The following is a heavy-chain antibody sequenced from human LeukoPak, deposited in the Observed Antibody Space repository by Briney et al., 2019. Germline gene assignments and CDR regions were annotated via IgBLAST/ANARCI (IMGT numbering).Heavy chain of an antibody. CDR2: ISYDGSSK. CDR3: ARDGGTARDRADYFDY. V-gene: IGHV3-30-3*01. Sequence: PGGSLRLSCAASGFTFTSCTMHWVRQAPGKGPEWVALISYDGSSKHYADSVKGRFTISRDNSKSTLYLQMNSLRAEDTAVYYCARDGGTARDRADYFDYRGQGTLVTVSS. J-gene: IGHJ4*02. CDR1: GFTFTSCT. D-gene: IGHD1-1*01.